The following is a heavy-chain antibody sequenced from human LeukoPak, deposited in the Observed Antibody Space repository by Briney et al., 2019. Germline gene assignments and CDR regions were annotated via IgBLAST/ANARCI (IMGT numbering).Heavy chain of an antibody. CDR1: GFTFSSYA. CDR3: AREWYYDFWSGFDY. V-gene: IGHV3-30-3*01. CDR2: ISYDGSNK. Sequence: PGRSLRLSCAASGFTFSSYAMHWVRQAPGKGLEWVAVISYDGSNKYYADSVKGRFTISRDNSKNTLYLQMNSLRAEDTAVYYCAREWYYDFWSGFDYWGQGTLVTVSS. D-gene: IGHD3-3*01. J-gene: IGHJ4*02.